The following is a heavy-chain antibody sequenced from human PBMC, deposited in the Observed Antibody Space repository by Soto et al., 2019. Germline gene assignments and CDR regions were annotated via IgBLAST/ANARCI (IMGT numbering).Heavy chain of an antibody. V-gene: IGHV3-74*01. Sequence: EVQLVESGGGLVQPGGSLRLSCAASGFAFSSYWMHWVRQAPGKGLVWVSRINSDGSSTSYADSVKGRFTISRDNAKNTLYLQMNSLRAEDTAVYYCARDRLRTIFGVVIIPSSWFDPWGQGTLVTVSS. D-gene: IGHD3-3*01. CDR3: ARDRLRTIFGVVIIPSSWFDP. CDR1: GFAFSSYW. J-gene: IGHJ5*02. CDR2: INSDGSST.